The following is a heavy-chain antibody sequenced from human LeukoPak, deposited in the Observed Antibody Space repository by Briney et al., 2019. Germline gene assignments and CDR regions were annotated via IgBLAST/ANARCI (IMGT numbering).Heavy chain of an antibody. D-gene: IGHD3-22*01. CDR3: ARHPRYYYDSSGYYFDY. Sequence: GESLKIPFQGSGYRFTSYWIGWVRPMPGKGLEWVGIIYPGDSDTRYSPSFQGQVTISADKSISTAYLQWSSLKASDTAMYYCARHPRYYYDSSGYYFDYWGQGTLVTVSS. V-gene: IGHV5-51*01. CDR1: GYRFTSYW. CDR2: IYPGDSDT. J-gene: IGHJ4*02.